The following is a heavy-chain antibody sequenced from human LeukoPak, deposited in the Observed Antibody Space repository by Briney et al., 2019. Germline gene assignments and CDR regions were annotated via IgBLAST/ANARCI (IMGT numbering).Heavy chain of an antibody. V-gene: IGHV4-59*08. J-gene: IGHJ6*02. Sequence: PSEALSLTCTVSGGSISNYYWSWIRQPPGKGLEWIGYIFYSGSTNYNPSLESRLTISIDTSKNQFSLKLNSVTAADTAVYYCARTGYYASGSSYYYGMDVWGQGTTVTVSS. CDR3: ARTGYYASGSSYYYGMDV. CDR1: GGSISNYY. D-gene: IGHD3-10*01. CDR2: IFYSGST.